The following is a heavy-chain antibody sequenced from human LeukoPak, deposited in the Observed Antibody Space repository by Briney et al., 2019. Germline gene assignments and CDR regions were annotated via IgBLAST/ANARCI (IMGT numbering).Heavy chain of an antibody. D-gene: IGHD3-3*02. J-gene: IGHJ4*02. Sequence: SETLSLTCTFSGDSIRSYYWSWIRQPPGKGLERLGYIYYSGTTNYNPSLKSRLTMSLDTSKKHLSLRLTSVSAADTAVYYCARHLRSFPDYWGQGTLVTVSS. CDR2: IYYSGTT. CDR3: ARHLRSFPDY. V-gene: IGHV4-59*08. CDR1: GDSIRSYY.